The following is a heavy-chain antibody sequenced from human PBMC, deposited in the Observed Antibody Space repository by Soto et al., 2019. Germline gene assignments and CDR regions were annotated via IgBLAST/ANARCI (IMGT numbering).Heavy chain of an antibody. J-gene: IGHJ4*02. D-gene: IGHD2-15*01. CDR1: GGSISYSGYY. V-gene: IGHV4-31*03. Sequence: QVQLQESGPGLVKPSQTLSLSCTVSGGSISYSGYYWSWIRLHPGKGLDWIGYISSGGSTYYDPSLKSRVTISIDTSQNQFSLRLTSVTAADTAVYYCARDQCSGGYCYSSYWGQGTLVTVSS. CDR2: ISSGGST. CDR3: ARDQCSGGYCYSSY.